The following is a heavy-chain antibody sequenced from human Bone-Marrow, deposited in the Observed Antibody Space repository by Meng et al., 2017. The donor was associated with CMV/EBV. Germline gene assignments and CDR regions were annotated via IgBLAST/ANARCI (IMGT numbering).Heavy chain of an antibody. CDR1: GFTFSYYY. V-gene: IGHV3-11*04. J-gene: IGHJ4*02. D-gene: IGHD6-6*01. Sequence: ASSGFTFSYYYMSWIRQAPGKGLEWVSYISSSGSTIYYADSVKGRFTISRDNAKNSLYLQMNSLRAEDTAVYYCAARNFEYSSSGGYWGQGTLVTVSS. CDR2: ISSSGSTI. CDR3: AARNFEYSSSGGY.